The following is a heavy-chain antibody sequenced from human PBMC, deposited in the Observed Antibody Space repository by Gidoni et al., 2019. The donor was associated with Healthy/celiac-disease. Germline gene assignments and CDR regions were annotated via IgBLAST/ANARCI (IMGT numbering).Heavy chain of an antibody. V-gene: IGHV4-34*01. CDR3: ARPGSSGWYRHDAFDI. D-gene: IGHD6-19*01. J-gene: IGHJ3*02. Sequence: QVQLQQWGAGLLKPSETLSLTCAVYGGSFSGYYWSWIRQPPGKGLEWIGEINHSGSTNYNPSLKSRVTISVDTSKNQFSLKLSSVTAADTAVYYCARPGSSGWYRHDAFDIWGQGTMVTVSS. CDR2: INHSGST. CDR1: GGSFSGYY.